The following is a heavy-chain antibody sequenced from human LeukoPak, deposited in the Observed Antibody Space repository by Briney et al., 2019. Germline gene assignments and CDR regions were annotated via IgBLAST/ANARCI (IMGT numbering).Heavy chain of an antibody. CDR1: GDSISSGSYY. V-gene: IGHV4-61*02. CDR2: FYTTGST. Sequence: SQTLSLTCTVSGDSISSGSYYWSWIRQPAGKGLESIGRFYTTGSTNYNPSLKSRVTLSVDTSKNPFSLKLSSVTATDTAVYYCAKGRGSVDYWGQGTLVTVSS. CDR3: AKGRGSVDY. J-gene: IGHJ4*02. D-gene: IGHD1-26*01.